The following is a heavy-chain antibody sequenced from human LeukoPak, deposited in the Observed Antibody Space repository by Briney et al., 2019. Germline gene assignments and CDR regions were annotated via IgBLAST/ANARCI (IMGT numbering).Heavy chain of an antibody. D-gene: IGHD3-22*01. CDR2: IWYDGSNK. CDR1: GFTFSSYG. Sequence: GGSLRLSCAASGFTFSSYGMHWVRQAPGKGLEWVAVIWYDGSNKYYADSVKGRFTISRDNSKNTLYLQMNSLRAEDTAAYYCARDYYDSSGYYSEYFQHWGQGTLVTVSS. CDR3: ARDYYDSSGYYSEYFQH. V-gene: IGHV3-33*01. J-gene: IGHJ1*01.